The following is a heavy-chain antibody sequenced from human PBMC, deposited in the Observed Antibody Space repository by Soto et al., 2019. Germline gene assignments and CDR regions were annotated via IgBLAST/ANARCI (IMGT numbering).Heavy chain of an antibody. Sequence: PGGSLRLSCAASGFTFSSYSMNWVRQAPGKGLEWVSSISSSSSYIYYADSVKGRFTISRDNAKNSLYLQMNSLRAEDTAVYYCAREAHKNLYSSSWYNWFDPWGQGTLVTVSS. J-gene: IGHJ5*02. D-gene: IGHD6-13*01. CDR3: AREAHKNLYSSSWYNWFDP. CDR1: GFTFSSYS. V-gene: IGHV3-21*01. CDR2: ISSSSSYI.